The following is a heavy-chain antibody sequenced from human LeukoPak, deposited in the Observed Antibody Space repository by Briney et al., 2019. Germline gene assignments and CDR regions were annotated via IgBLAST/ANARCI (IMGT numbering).Heavy chain of an antibody. J-gene: IGHJ5*02. CDR3: ARDRGGNTYWFDP. V-gene: IGHV1-46*01. CDR2: INPSGGST. Sequence: GASVKVSCKASGHTFTSHYIHWVRQAPGQGLEWMGIINPSGGSTSYAQMFQGRVTMTRDTSTSTVYMELSSLRSEDTAVYYCARDRGGNTYWFDPWGQGTLVTVSS. D-gene: IGHD4-23*01. CDR1: GHTFTSHY.